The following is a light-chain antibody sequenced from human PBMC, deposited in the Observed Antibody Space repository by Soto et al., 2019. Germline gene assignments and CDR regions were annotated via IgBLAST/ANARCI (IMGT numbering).Light chain of an antibody. CDR1: QSISSD. V-gene: IGKV3-15*01. CDR3: QQYNKWPRT. J-gene: IGKJ1*01. Sequence: EIVMTQSPATLSVSSGERATLSCRASQSISSDVAWYQQKPGQAPRLLIYGASTTATGIAARFSGSGSGTEFTLTISSLQSEDFAVYNCQQYNKWPRTFGQGTKVDIK. CDR2: GAS.